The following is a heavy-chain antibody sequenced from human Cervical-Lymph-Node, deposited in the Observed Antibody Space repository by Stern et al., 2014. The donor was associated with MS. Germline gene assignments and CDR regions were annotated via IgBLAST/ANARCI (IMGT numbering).Heavy chain of an antibody. Sequence: QLVQSGAEVKKPGASVKVSCKASGYTFVSFGITWVRQAPGQGLEWMGWICGYQGNTRYAQVHEDRITITADTSTNTAYRELTNLTSYDTGVYFCARVRVRRLDSWSGSEGHRNYFDPWGQGTLVIVSS. CDR2: ICGYQGNT. J-gene: IGHJ5*02. D-gene: IGHD3-3*01. CDR3: ARVRVRRLDSWSGSEGHRNYFDP. V-gene: IGHV1-18*01. CDR1: GYTFVSFG.